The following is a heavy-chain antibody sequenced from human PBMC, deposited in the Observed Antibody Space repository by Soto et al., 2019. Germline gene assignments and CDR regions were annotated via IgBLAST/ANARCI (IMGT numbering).Heavy chain of an antibody. J-gene: IGHJ6*02. D-gene: IGHD2-15*01. CDR2: ISAYNGNT. CDR1: GYTFTSYG. V-gene: IGHV1-18*01. Sequence: ASVKVSCKASGYTFTSYGISWVRQAPGQGLEWMGWISAYNGNTNYAQKLQGRVTMTTDTSTSTAYMEMRSLRSDDTAVYYCARDTGSGGSYYYYYYGMDVWGQGTTVTVSS. CDR3: ARDTGSGGSYYYYYYGMDV.